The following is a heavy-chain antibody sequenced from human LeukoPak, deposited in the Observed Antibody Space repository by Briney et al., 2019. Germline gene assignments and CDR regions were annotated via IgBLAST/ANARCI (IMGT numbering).Heavy chain of an antibody. CDR2: IKQDETEK. D-gene: IGHD2-21*01. CDR3: ARGAFKGVVPFDY. V-gene: IGHV3-7*03. CDR1: GFTFSNFW. J-gene: IGHJ4*02. Sequence: GGSLRLSCTASGFTFSNFWMGWVRQAPGKGLEWVANIKQDETEKFYLGSVKGRFTISRDSAKNSLYLQMNSLRVEDTALYYCARGAFKGVVPFDYWGQGTLVTVSS.